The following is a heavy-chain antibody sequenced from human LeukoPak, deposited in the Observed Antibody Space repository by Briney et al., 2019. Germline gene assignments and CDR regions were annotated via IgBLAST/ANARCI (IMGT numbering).Heavy chain of an antibody. CDR2: INSNGDEI. V-gene: IGHV3-23*01. CDR1: GFTFSSYG. CDR3: ANWIGSSSRDY. J-gene: IGHJ4*02. D-gene: IGHD6-6*01. Sequence: GGSLRLSCAASGFTFSSYGMHWVRQAPGKGLERVSGINSNGDEIYYADSVKGRFTISRDNSNNALYLQIDSLRAEDTAVYYCANWIGSSSRDYWGQGTLVTVSS.